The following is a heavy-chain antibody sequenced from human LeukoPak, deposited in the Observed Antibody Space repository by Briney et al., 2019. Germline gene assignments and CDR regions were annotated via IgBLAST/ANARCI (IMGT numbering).Heavy chain of an antibody. CDR2: ISSSGSTI. CDR1: GFTFSDYH. V-gene: IGHV3-11*04. D-gene: IGHD3-22*01. J-gene: IGHJ6*03. Sequence: GGSLRLSCAASGFTFSDYHMSWIRQAPGKGLEWVSYISSSGSTIYYADSVKGRFTISRDNAKNSLYLQMNSLRAEDTAVYYCARGLDSGYYYYYYYMDVWGKGTTVTVSS. CDR3: ARGLDSGYYYYYYYMDV.